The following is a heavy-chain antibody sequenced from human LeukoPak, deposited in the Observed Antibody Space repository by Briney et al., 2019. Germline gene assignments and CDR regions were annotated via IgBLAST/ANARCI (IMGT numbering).Heavy chain of an antibody. CDR1: GGTFSSYT. Sequence: GSSVKLSCKASGGTFSSYTISWVRQAPGQGVEWLGRIIPILGIANYAQKFQGRVTITADKSTSTAYMELSSLRSEDTAVYYCASRYESYDFWSGYPDTKKRYYYYGMDVWGQGTTVTVSS. V-gene: IGHV1-69*02. CDR3: ASRYESYDFWSGYPDTKKRYYYYGMDV. CDR2: IIPILGIA. J-gene: IGHJ6*02. D-gene: IGHD3-3*01.